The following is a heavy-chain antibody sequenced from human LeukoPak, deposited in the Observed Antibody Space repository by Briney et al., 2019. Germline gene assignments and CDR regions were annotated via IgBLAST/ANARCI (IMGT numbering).Heavy chain of an antibody. Sequence: GGSLRLSCGASGGGFTFSSYNMNWVRQAPGEGLEWVSSISTNSDIYYADSVKGRFTISRDNAKKSLYLQMNSLRTEDTALYFCKRAHASGSITPGHYWGQGTLITVSA. V-gene: IGHV3-21*01. CDR2: ISTNSDI. J-gene: IGHJ4*02. CDR3: KRAHASGSITPGHY. CDR1: GGGFTFSSYN. D-gene: IGHD3-22*01.